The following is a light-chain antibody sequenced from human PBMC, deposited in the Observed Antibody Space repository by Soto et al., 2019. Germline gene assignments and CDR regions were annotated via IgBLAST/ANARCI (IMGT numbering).Light chain of an antibody. J-gene: IGKJ3*01. Sequence: DIQMTQSPSSLSASVGDRVTITCQASQDITNYLNWYQHKPGKAPKLLIYDASLLEAGVPPRFSGSGSGTDFTLTISSLHPEDVATYYCQHCDYLPIFGPGTTVDF. V-gene: IGKV1-33*01. CDR2: DAS. CDR1: QDITNY. CDR3: QHCDYLPI.